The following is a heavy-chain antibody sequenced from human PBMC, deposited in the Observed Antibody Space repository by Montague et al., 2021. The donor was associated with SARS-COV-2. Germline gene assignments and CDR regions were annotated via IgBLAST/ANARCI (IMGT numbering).Heavy chain of an antibody. D-gene: IGHD3-10*01. J-gene: IGHJ6*02. CDR3: ARVRYYGSATSLGMDV. V-gene: IGHV4-34*01. Sequence: SETLSLTCTVSGGSFSGYYWSWIRQPPGKGLEWMGEINHSGSANYNPYLKSRATISVDTSKNEFSLKLSSVTAADTAVYYCARVRYYGSATSLGMDVWGQGTTVTVSS. CDR1: GGSFSGYY. CDR2: INHSGSA.